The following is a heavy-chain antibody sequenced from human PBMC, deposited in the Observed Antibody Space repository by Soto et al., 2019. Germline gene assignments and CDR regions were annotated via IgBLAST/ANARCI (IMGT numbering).Heavy chain of an antibody. V-gene: IGHV3-23*01. CDR3: ARRYNGASPFDP. CDR2: ISGSGGST. CDR1: GFTFSSYA. D-gene: IGHD1-20*01. Sequence: EVQLLESGGGLVQPGGSLRLSCAASGFTFSSYAMSWVRQAPGKGLEWVSAISGSGGSTYYADSVKGRFTISRDKSKNTAYLQMNSLRAEDTAVYYCARRYNGASPFDPWGQGTLVTVSS. J-gene: IGHJ5*02.